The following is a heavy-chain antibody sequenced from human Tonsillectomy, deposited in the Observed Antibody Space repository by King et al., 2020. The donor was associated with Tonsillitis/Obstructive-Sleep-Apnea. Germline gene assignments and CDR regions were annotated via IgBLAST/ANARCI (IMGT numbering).Heavy chain of an antibody. CDR1: GYTFTGYY. V-gene: IGHV1-2*06. CDR3: ARALVRQWLVLGY. CDR2: INPNSGGT. J-gene: IGHJ4*02. D-gene: IGHD6-19*01. Sequence: VQLVESGAEVKKPGASVKVSCKASGYTFTGYYMHWVRQAPGQGLEWMGRINPNSGGTNYAQKFQGRVTMTRDTSISTAYMELSRLRSDDTAVYYCARALVRQWLVLGYWGQGTLVTVSS.